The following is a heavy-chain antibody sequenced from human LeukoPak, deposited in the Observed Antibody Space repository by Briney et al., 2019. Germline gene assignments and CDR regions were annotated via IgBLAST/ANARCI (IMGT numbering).Heavy chain of an antibody. Sequence: GGSLRLSCAASGFTVSNIYMTWVRQAPGKGLEWVSSISSSSSYRHYADSVKGRFTISRDNAKNSLYLQMNSLRAEDTAVYYCARGGVNYDFWSLYYMDVWGKGTTVIVSS. CDR2: ISSSSSYR. V-gene: IGHV3-21*01. CDR1: GFTVSNIY. D-gene: IGHD3-3*01. J-gene: IGHJ6*03. CDR3: ARGGVNYDFWSLYYMDV.